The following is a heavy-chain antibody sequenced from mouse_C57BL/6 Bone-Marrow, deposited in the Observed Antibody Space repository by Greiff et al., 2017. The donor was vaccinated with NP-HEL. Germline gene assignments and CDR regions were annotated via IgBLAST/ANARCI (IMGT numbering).Heavy chain of an antibody. CDR1: GFTFSSYG. CDR3: ARHGITTVVAPYYAMDY. Sequence: DVQLVESGGDLVKPGGSLKLSCAASGFTFSSYGMSWVRQTPDKRLEWVATISSGGSYTYYPDSVTGRFTISRDNAKNTLYLQMSSLKSEDTAMYYCARHGITTVVAPYYAMDYWGQGTSVTVSS. CDR2: ISSGGSYT. V-gene: IGHV5-6*01. J-gene: IGHJ4*01. D-gene: IGHD1-1*01.